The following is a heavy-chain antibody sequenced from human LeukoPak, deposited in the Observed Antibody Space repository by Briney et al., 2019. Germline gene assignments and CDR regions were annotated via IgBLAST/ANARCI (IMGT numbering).Heavy chain of an antibody. Sequence: GGSLRLSCAASGFTFSDYYMSWIRQAPGKGLEWVSYISSSGSTIYYADSVKGRFTISRDNAKNSLYLQMNSLRAEDTAVYYCASKVVSPPNYFDYWGQGTLVTVSS. V-gene: IGHV3-11*01. D-gene: IGHD3-16*02. CDR1: GFTFSDYY. CDR2: ISSSGSTI. J-gene: IGHJ4*02. CDR3: ASKVVSPPNYFDY.